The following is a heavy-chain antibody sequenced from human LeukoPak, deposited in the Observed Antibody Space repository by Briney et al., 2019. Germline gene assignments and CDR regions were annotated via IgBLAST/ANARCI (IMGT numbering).Heavy chain of an antibody. V-gene: IGHV3-30*02. Sequence: GGSLRLSCAASGFTFSSYGMHWVRQAPGKGLEWVAFIRYDGSNKYYADSVKGRFTISRDNSKNTLYLQMNSLRAEDTAVYYCAKTRLVAPTFDYWGQGTLVTVSS. CDR3: AKTRLVAPTFDY. CDR1: GFTFSSYG. CDR2: IRYDGSNK. J-gene: IGHJ4*02. D-gene: IGHD6-19*01.